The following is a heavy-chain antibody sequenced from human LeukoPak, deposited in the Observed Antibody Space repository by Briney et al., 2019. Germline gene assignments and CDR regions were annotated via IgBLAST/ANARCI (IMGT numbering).Heavy chain of an antibody. CDR3: ARVNIMFMTPLFDP. V-gene: IGHV1-18*01. CDR1: GYTFTSYG. D-gene: IGHD5/OR15-5a*01. Sequence: ASVKVSCKASGYTFTSYGISWVQQAPGQGLEWMGWISAYNGNTNYAQKLQGRVTMTTDTSTSTAYMELRSLRSDDTAVYYCARVNIMFMTPLFDPWGQGTLVTVSS. J-gene: IGHJ5*02. CDR2: ISAYNGNT.